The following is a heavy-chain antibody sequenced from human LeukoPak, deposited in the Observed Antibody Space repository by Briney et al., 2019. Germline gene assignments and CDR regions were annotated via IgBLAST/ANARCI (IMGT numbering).Heavy chain of an antibody. J-gene: IGHJ4*02. CDR3: ARLVSRRGYSFDY. CDR1: GDSISSSTYC. V-gene: IGHV4-39*01. Sequence: SETLSLTCTVSGDSISSSTYCWGWIRQPPGKGLEWIGSIYYSGTTHYSPSLKTRVTISVDTSKNQFSLKLSSVTAADTAVYYCARLVSRRGYSFDYWGQGTLVTVSS. D-gene: IGHD5-18*01. CDR2: IYYSGTT.